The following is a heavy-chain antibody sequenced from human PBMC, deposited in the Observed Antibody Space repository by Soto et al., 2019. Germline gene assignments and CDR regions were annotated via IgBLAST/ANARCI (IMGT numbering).Heavy chain of an antibody. CDR3: TRVGGYYGDYPNFDY. CDR2: IYYSGST. Sequence: SETLSLTCTVSGSSISGYYWSWSRQPPGKGLEWIGSIYYSGSTNYNPSLKGRVIISVDSSKKQLSQRLNSVTAADTAVYYCTRVGGYYGDYPNFDYWGQGSLVTVSS. CDR1: GSSISGYY. V-gene: IGHV4-59*01. D-gene: IGHD4-17*01. J-gene: IGHJ4*02.